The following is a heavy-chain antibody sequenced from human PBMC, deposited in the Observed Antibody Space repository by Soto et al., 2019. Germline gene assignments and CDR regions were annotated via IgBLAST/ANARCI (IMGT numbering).Heavy chain of an antibody. CDR1: GGSISSGGYY. Sequence: QVQLQESGPGLVKPSQTLSLTCTVSGGSISSGGYYWSWIRQHPGKGLEWIGYIYYSGSTYYNPSLKSRVTISVDTSKNQFSLKLSSVTAADTAVYYCASGAYYYDSSGYYRRPDAFDIWGQGTMVTVSS. CDR2: IYYSGST. D-gene: IGHD3-22*01. V-gene: IGHV4-31*03. CDR3: ASGAYYYDSSGYYRRPDAFDI. J-gene: IGHJ3*02.